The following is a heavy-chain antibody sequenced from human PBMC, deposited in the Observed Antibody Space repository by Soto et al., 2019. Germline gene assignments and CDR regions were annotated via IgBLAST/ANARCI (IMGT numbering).Heavy chain of an antibody. CDR3: AKDASADSSGYYYVPWYFDL. V-gene: IGHV3-30*18. J-gene: IGHJ2*01. D-gene: IGHD3-22*01. CDR1: GFTFSSYG. Sequence: QVQLVESGGGVVQPGRSLRLSCAASGFTFSSYGMHWVRQAPGKGLEWVAVISYDGSNKYYADSVKGRFTISRDNSKNTLYLQMNSLRAEDTAVYYCAKDASADSSGYYYVPWYFDLWGRGTLVTVSS. CDR2: ISYDGSNK.